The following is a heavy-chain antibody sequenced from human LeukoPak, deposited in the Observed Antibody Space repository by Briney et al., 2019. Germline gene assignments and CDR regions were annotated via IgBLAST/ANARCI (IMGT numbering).Heavy chain of an antibody. V-gene: IGHV5-51*01. CDR3: ARQDGRALYYFDY. J-gene: IGHJ4*02. CDR1: GYTFSNYS. D-gene: IGHD5-24*01. Sequence: GGSLKISCQGSGYTFSNYSIGWVRQLPGKGREGMGIIYPGDSDTRYSPSLQGQVTISADKSINTAYLQWSSLKASDTAMYYCARQDGRALYYFDYWGQGTLVSVSS. CDR2: IYPGDSDT.